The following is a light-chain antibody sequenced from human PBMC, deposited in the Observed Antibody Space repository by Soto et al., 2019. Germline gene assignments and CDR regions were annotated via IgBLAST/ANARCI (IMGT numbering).Light chain of an antibody. CDR2: GAS. CDR3: QQHGTSPIT. Sequence: EILLTQSPGTLSFSPWERATLSCSASQSVSSNFLAWYQEKPGQAPRLLIYGASSRATGIPDRFSGSGSGTDFTLTISRLEPEDFAVYYCQQHGTSPITFGQGTRLEIK. CDR1: QSVSSNF. V-gene: IGKV3-20*01. J-gene: IGKJ5*01.